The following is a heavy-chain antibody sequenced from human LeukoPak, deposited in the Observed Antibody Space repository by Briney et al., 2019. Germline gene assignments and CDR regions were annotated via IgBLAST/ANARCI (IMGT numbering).Heavy chain of an antibody. V-gene: IGHV3-21*04. CDR2: ISGTSSHI. Sequence: PGGSLRLSCAASGFTFSNYHMTWVRQAPGKGLEWVSSISGTSSHIYYADSMKGRFTISRDNAKNSLYLQVSSLRAEDTAVYYCVRPYGSGSYSHFDYWGQGTLVTVSS. CDR1: GFTFSNYH. CDR3: VRPYGSGSYSHFDY. D-gene: IGHD3-10*01. J-gene: IGHJ4*02.